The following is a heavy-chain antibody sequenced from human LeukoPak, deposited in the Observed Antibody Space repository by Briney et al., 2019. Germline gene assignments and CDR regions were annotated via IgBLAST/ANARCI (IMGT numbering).Heavy chain of an antibody. CDR2: ISSSGSNI. Sequence: GGSLRLSCAASGFTVSSNYMSWVRQAPGKGLEWVSYISSSGSNIKYADSVKGRFTISRGNAKNSVYLQMNSLRAEDTAVYYCARDIKGQYQDVFDIWGQGTMVTVSS. D-gene: IGHD2-2*01. J-gene: IGHJ3*02. CDR3: ARDIKGQYQDVFDI. V-gene: IGHV3-11*04. CDR1: GFTVSSNY.